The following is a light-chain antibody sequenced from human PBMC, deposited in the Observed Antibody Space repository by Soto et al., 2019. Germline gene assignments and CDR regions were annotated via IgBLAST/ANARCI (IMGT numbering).Light chain of an antibody. Sequence: EIVLTQPPATLSVSPGARATLSCRARQSVSSNLAWYQQKPGQAPRLLIYGASTRATGIPARFSGSGSGTEFTLTISSLQSEDFAVYYCQQYNNWPPWAFGQGTKVDIK. CDR3: QQYNNWPPWA. V-gene: IGKV3-15*01. CDR1: QSVSSN. CDR2: GAS. J-gene: IGKJ1*01.